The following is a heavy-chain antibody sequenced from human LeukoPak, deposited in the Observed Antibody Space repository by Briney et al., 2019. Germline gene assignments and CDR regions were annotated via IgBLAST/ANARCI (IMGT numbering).Heavy chain of an antibody. Sequence: KPSETLSLTCTVSGGSISSYYWSWIRQPPGKGLEGIGYIYYSGSTNYSPSLKSRVTISVDTSKNQFSLKLSSVTAADTAVYYRARVRRSAVAGLWLDYWGQGTLVTVSS. CDR3: ARVRRSAVAGLWLDY. J-gene: IGHJ4*02. D-gene: IGHD6-19*01. CDR2: IYYSGST. CDR1: GGSISSYY. V-gene: IGHV4-59*01.